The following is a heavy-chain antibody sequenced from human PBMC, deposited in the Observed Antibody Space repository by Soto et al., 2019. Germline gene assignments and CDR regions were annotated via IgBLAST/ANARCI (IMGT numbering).Heavy chain of an antibody. CDR3: ARDRRKLVRYYYYGMDV. J-gene: IGHJ6*02. D-gene: IGHD6-13*01. V-gene: IGHV4-31*03. CDR2: IYYSGST. CDR1: GGSISSGGYY. Sequence: PSETLSLTCTVSGGSISSGGYYWSWIRQHPGKGLEWIGYIYYSGSTYYNPSLKSRVTISVDTSKNQFSLKLSSVTAADTAVYYCARDRRKLVRYYYYGMDVWGQGTTVTVSS.